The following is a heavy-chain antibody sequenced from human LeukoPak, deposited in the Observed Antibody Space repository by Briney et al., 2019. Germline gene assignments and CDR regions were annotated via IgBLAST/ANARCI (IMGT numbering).Heavy chain of an antibody. J-gene: IGHJ4*02. CDR3: ARDRRLGDTMVRGVLDY. V-gene: IGHV4-31*11. CDR1: GGSISSGGYY. D-gene: IGHD3-10*01. Sequence: SGTLSLTCAVSGGSISSGGYYWSWIRQHPGKGLEWIGYIYYSGSTYYNPSLKSRVTISVDTSKNQFSLKLSSVTAADTAVYYCARDRRLGDTMVRGVLDYWGQGTLVTVSS. CDR2: IYYSGST.